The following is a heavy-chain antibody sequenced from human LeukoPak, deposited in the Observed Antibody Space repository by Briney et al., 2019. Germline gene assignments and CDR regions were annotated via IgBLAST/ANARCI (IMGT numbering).Heavy chain of an antibody. J-gene: IGHJ4*02. D-gene: IGHD5-24*01. Sequence: PGGSLRLSCAASGFTFSSYSMNWVRQAPGKGLELVSSISSSSSYIYYADSVKGRFTISRDNAKNSLYLQMNSLRAEDTAVYYCALNEMATICYWGQGTLVTVSS. V-gene: IGHV3-21*01. CDR1: GFTFSSYS. CDR2: ISSSSSYI. CDR3: ALNEMATICY.